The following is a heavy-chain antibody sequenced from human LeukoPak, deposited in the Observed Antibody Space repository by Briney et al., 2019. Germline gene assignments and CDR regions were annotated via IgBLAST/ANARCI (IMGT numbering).Heavy chain of an antibody. D-gene: IGHD6-13*01. J-gene: IGHJ6*03. CDR2: IIPTFGTA. CDR1: GHTFSIYN. Sequence: SVKVSCKASGHTFSIYNMHWVRQAPGQGLEWMGGIIPTFGTANYAQKFQGRVTITADESTSTAYMELSSLRSEDTAVYYCAVDNLAAAGRNYYYYYYMDVWAKGPRSPSP. CDR3: AVDNLAAAGRNYYYYYYMDV. V-gene: IGHV1-69*13.